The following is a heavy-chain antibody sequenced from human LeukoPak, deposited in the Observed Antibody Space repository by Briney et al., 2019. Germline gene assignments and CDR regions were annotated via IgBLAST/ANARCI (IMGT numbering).Heavy chain of an antibody. CDR3: ARVSRLRYFDWASYYYYGMDV. CDR1: GGSISSYY. Sequence: SEILSLTCTVSGGSISSYYWSWIRQPPGKGLEWIGYIYYSGSTNYNPSLKSRVTISVDTSKNQFSLKLSSVTAADTAVYYCARVSRLRYFDWASYYYYGMDVWGQGTTVTVSS. D-gene: IGHD3-9*01. V-gene: IGHV4-59*01. J-gene: IGHJ6*02. CDR2: IYYSGST.